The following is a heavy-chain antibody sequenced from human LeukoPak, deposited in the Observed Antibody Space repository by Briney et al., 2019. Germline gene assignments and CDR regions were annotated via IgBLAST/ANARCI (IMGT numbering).Heavy chain of an antibody. CDR1: GFNLRSYA. Sequence: GGSLRLSCAASGFNLRSYAMHWVRQAPGKGLEWVAVISYDGSKDNFAESVRGRFTISRDNSKNTLYLQMNSLRPEDTAVYYCAKVGTTITTHQYFDLWGRGTLVIVSS. V-gene: IGHV3-30*18. D-gene: IGHD4-11*01. CDR2: ISYDGSKD. J-gene: IGHJ2*01. CDR3: AKVGTTITTHQYFDL.